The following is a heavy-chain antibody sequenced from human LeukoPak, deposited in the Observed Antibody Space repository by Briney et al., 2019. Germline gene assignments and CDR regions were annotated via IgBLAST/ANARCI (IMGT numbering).Heavy chain of an antibody. CDR3: AKEVGTFTLDY. D-gene: IGHD1-26*01. CDR2: ISYDGSDK. CDR1: GFSFSTYG. Sequence: PGGSLRLSCAASGFSFSTYGMHWVRQAPGKGLEWVTVISYDGSDKYYADSVKGRFTISRDNSRNTLYLQMNSLRVEVTAVYYCAKEVGTFTLDYWGQGTLVTVSS. V-gene: IGHV3-30*18. J-gene: IGHJ4*02.